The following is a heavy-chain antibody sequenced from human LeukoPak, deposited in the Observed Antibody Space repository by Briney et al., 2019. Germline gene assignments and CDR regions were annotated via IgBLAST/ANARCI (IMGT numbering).Heavy chain of an antibody. CDR2: ISSSGYI. J-gene: IGHJ4*02. CDR3: ARGDCSGGSCYFDY. V-gene: IGHV3-21*01. Sequence: GGSLRLSCAASGFTFSSYSMNWVRQAPGKGLEWVSSISSSGYIYYADSVKGRFTISRDNAKNSLYLQMNSLRAEDTAVYYCARGDCSGGSCYFDYWGQGTLVTVSS. CDR1: GFTFSSYS. D-gene: IGHD2-15*01.